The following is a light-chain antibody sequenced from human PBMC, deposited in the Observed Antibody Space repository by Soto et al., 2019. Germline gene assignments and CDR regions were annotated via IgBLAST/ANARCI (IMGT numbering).Light chain of an antibody. Sequence: DVVMTQYRLSLPVTLGQPASISCRSSQSLIHSDGSTYLNWFQQRPGQSPRRLIYEVSDRDSGVPDRFSGSGSGTDFTLKISRVEAEDVGVYYCMQGTHWPWTFGQGTEVEIK. CDR2: EVS. J-gene: IGKJ1*01. CDR1: QSLIHSDGSTY. CDR3: MQGTHWPWT. V-gene: IGKV2-30*02.